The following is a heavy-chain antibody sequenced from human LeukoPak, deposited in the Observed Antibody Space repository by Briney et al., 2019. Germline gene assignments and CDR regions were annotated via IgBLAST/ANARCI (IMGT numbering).Heavy chain of an antibody. D-gene: IGHD6-19*01. Sequence: ASVKVSCKASGYTFTGYYMHWVRQAPGQGLEWMGWINPNSGGTNYAQKFQGRVTMTRDTSISTAYMELSRLRSDDTAVYYCARDVVWYSSGWYYFDYWGQGTLVTVSS. CDR2: INPNSGGT. J-gene: IGHJ4*02. V-gene: IGHV1-2*02. CDR3: ARDVVWYSSGWYYFDY. CDR1: GYTFTGYY.